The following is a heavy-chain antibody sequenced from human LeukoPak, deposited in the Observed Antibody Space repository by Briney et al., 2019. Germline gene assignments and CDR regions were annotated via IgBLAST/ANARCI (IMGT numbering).Heavy chain of an antibody. CDR2: IYYSGST. CDR3: ARQKFLEWYFDY. CDR1: GGSISRYY. V-gene: IGHV4-59*08. J-gene: IGHJ4*02. Sequence: SETLSLTCTVSGGSISRYYWSWIRQPPGKGLEWIGYIYYSGSTNYNPSLKSRVTISVDTSKNQFSLKLGSVTAADTALYYCARQKFLEWYFDYWGQGTLVTVSS. D-gene: IGHD3-3*01.